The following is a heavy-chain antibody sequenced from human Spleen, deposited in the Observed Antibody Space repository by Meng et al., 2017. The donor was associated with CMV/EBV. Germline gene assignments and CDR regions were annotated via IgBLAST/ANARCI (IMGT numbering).Heavy chain of an antibody. CDR1: GFTFSSTY. V-gene: IGHV3-66*02. CDR3: AKDLGIQGSYYYDLDV. CDR2: IYGGGST. Sequence: ETLSLTCAVSGFTFSSTYMSWVRQAPEKGLQWVSVIYGGGSTYYADSVKGRFTISRDNYKNTVFLQMNSLRAEDTALYFCAKDLGIQGSYYYDLDVWGQGTTVTVSS. D-gene: IGHD6-13*01. J-gene: IGHJ6*02.